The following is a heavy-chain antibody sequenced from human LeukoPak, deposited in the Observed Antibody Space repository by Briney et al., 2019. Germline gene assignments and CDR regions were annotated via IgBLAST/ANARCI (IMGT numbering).Heavy chain of an antibody. CDR1: GYTSTSYG. Sequence: ASVKVSCKASGYTSTSYGISWVRQAPGQGLEWMGWISAYNGNTNYAQKLQGRVTMTTDTSTSTAYMELRSLRSDDTAVYYCARAKTGTTRFDPWGQGTLVTVSS. V-gene: IGHV1-18*01. CDR2: ISAYNGNT. CDR3: ARAKTGTTRFDP. J-gene: IGHJ5*02. D-gene: IGHD1-7*01.